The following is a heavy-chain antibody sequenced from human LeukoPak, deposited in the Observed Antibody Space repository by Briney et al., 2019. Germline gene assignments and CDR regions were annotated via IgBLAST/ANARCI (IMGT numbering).Heavy chain of an antibody. Sequence: GSLRLSCAASGFTFSSYGMHWVRQAPGKGLEWVAFIQYDGSNKYYADSVKGRFTISRDNSKNTLYLQMNSLRAEDTAVYYCARDSPRPLMVRGALDYWGQGTLVTVSS. V-gene: IGHV3-30*02. J-gene: IGHJ4*02. CDR3: ARDSPRPLMVRGALDY. D-gene: IGHD3-10*01. CDR1: GFTFSSYG. CDR2: IQYDGSNK.